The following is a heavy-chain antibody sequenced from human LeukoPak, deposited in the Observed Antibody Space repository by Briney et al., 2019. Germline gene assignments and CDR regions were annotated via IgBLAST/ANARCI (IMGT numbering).Heavy chain of an antibody. D-gene: IGHD6-19*01. CDR2: IFGSGGST. CDR3: AKTTTGYSSGRFPGWPVDY. J-gene: IGHJ4*02. Sequence: GGSLRLSCAASGFTFSSYAMYWVRQAPAKGLELVSGIFGSGGSTHYADSVKGRFTISRDNSENTVYLQMNSLRAEDTAVYYCAKTTTGYSSGRFPGWPVDYWGQGTLVTVSS. CDR1: GFTFSSYA. V-gene: IGHV3-23*01.